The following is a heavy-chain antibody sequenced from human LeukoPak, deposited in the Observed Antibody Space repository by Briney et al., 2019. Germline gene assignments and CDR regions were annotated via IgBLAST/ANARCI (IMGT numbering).Heavy chain of an antibody. CDR2: INHSGST. V-gene: IGHV4-34*01. CDR1: GGSFSGYY. J-gene: IGHJ4*02. D-gene: IGHD5-18*01. CDR3: ARWSYGGFDY. Sequence: SETLSLTCAVYGGSFSGYYWSWIRQPPGKGLEWIGEINHSGSTNYNPSLKSRVTISVDTSKSQFSLKLSSVTAADTAVYYCARWSYGGFDYWGQGTLVTVSS.